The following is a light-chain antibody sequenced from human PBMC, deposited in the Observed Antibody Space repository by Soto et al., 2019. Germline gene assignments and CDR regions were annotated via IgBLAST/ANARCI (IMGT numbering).Light chain of an antibody. CDR1: QSVSSN. J-gene: IGKJ5*01. Sequence: EIVMTQSPATLSVSPGERATLACSASQSVSSNLAWYQQQPGQAPRLLIYGASTRATGIPARFSGSGSGTELTLTISSQQSEDFAVDYCQQYNNWPPATFGQGTRLE. V-gene: IGKV3-15*01. CDR3: QQYNNWPPAT. CDR2: GAS.